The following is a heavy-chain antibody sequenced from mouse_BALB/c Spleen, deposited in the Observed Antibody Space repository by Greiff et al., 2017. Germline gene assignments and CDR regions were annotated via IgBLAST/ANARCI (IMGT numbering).Heavy chain of an antibody. V-gene: IGHV14-3*02. CDR3: ARTMSRYGIFDC. CDR1: GFNIKDTY. Sequence: VQLQQSGAELVKPGASVKLSCTASGFNIKDTYLHWVKQRPDQGLEWIGRIDPANGNTKYDPKFQGKATIPADPSSHPAYLQLSSLTSEDTAGYYCARTMSRYGIFDCWGQGTTRTVAS. J-gene: IGHJ2*01. D-gene: IGHD2-14*01. CDR2: IDPANGNT.